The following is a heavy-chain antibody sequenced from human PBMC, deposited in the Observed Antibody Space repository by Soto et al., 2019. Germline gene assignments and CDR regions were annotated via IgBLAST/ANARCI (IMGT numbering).Heavy chain of an antibody. CDR3: VKEVLRVYAIGYFES. J-gene: IGHJ4*02. D-gene: IGHD2-8*01. Sequence: GGSLRLSCTTCGFVFSHYGMHWGRQASGEGLERLAVISFDGNEQKYVDAVKCRFIVTRDNLKNTLYLEMTSLGSDDTAVYFCVKEVLRVYAIGYFESWGLGTQVTLSS. CDR1: GFVFSHYG. V-gene: IGHV3-33*06. CDR2: ISFDGNEQ.